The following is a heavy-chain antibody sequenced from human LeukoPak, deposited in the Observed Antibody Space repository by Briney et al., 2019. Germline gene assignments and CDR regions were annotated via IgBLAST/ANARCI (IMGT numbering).Heavy chain of an antibody. CDR1: GGSIGSYY. V-gene: IGHV4-4*09. Sequence: SETLSLTCTVSGGSIGSYYWSWIRQPPGKGLEWIGYIYTSGSTNYDPSLKSRVTISVDTSKNQFSLKLTSVTAADTAVYYCARQRGDCSSTTCYFDYWGQGTLVTVSS. J-gene: IGHJ4*02. CDR3: ARQRGDCSSTTCYFDY. CDR2: IYTSGST. D-gene: IGHD2-2*01.